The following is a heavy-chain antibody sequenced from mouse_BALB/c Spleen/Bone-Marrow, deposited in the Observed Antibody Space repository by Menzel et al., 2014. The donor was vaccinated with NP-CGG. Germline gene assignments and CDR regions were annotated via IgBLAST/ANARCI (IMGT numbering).Heavy chain of an antibody. Sequence: EVKLVESGGGLVKPGGSLKLSCAASGFAFSSYDMSWVRQTPEKRLEWVATISSGGSYTYYPDSVKGRFTISRDNARNTLYLQMSSLRSEDTALYYCVRRVRLDYWGQGTTHTVSS. CDR1: GFAFSSYD. CDR2: ISSGGSYT. J-gene: IGHJ2*01. CDR3: VRRVRLDY. V-gene: IGHV5-9*02.